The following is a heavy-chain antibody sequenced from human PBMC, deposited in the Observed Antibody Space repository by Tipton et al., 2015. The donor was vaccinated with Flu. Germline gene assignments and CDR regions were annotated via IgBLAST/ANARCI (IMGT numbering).Heavy chain of an antibody. V-gene: IGHV4-38-2*02. Sequence: TLSLTCTVSGYSVTGGYYWGWIRQPPGKGLEYIGYMFHSGSTYYNPSLRSRVTISVDTSKNQFSLKLSSVTAADTAVYYCAREGVGNAFDLWGQGTMVTVSS. J-gene: IGHJ3*01. CDR1: GYSVTGGYY. D-gene: IGHD1-26*01. CDR3: AREGVGNAFDL. CDR2: MFHSGST.